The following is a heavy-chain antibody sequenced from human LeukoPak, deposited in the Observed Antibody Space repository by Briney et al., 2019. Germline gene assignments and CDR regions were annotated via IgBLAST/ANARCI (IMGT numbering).Heavy chain of an antibody. D-gene: IGHD5-18*01. CDR1: GGSISSGGYF. J-gene: IGHJ4*02. Sequence: SQTLSLTCTVSGGSISSGGYFWNWIRQLPGKGLEWIGYIYSSGSTYNPSLKSRVIISLDTSKNQFSLKLNSVTAADTAVYYCARGGKKTAMVTSWGQGTLVTVSS. V-gene: IGHV4-31*03. CDR2: IYSSGST. CDR3: ARGGKKTAMVTS.